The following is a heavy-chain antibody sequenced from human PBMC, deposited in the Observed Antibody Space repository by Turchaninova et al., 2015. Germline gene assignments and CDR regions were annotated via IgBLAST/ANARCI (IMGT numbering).Heavy chain of an antibody. Sequence: GGGVVQPVRSLRLSCAASGFTVTSYGMHWVRQAPGKGLEWVAVISYDGSTKYYADSVKGRFTISRDNSESTLYLQMNSLRAEDTAVYYCAKDHLWFGEAHTDAFDIWGQGTMVTVSS. V-gene: IGHV3-30*18. D-gene: IGHD3-10*01. CDR3: AKDHLWFGEAHTDAFDI. CDR1: GFTVTSYG. CDR2: ISYDGSTK. J-gene: IGHJ3*02.